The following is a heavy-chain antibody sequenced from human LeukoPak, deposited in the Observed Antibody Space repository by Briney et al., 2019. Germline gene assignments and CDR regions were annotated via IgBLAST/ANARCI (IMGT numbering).Heavy chain of an antibody. CDR1: GASSSSDNHY. Sequence: SETLSLTCLVSGASSSSDNHYWTWTRQPPGMGLEWVGYIYFSGSTYYNPSLKGRATISLDTSKSRFSLKMTSVTAADTAVYFCASVGIKAAVPSDYWGQGTLVTVSS. CDR3: ASVGIKAAVPSDY. D-gene: IGHD6-13*01. V-gene: IGHV4-30-4*07. CDR2: IYFSGST. J-gene: IGHJ4*02.